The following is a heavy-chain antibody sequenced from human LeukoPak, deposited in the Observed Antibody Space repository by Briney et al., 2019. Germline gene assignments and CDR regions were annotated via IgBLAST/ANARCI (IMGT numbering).Heavy chain of an antibody. V-gene: IGHV1-69*05. CDR1: GGTFSSYA. D-gene: IGHD3-22*01. Sequence: SVKVSCKASGGTFSSYAISWVRQVPGQGLEWMGGIIPIFGTANYAQKFQGRVTITTDESTSTAYMELSSLRSEDTAVYYCARSNMIVVVMGASDIWGQGTMVTVSS. CDR3: ARSNMIVVVMGASDI. J-gene: IGHJ3*02. CDR2: IIPIFGTA.